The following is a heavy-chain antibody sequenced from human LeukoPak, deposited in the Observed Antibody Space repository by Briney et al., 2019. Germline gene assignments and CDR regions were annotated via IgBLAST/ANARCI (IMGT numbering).Heavy chain of an antibody. CDR2: IRSKANSYAT. CDR3: TRTGIGVAARPGYYYGMDV. CDR1: GFTFSGSA. D-gene: IGHD6-6*01. J-gene: IGHJ6*02. V-gene: IGHV3-73*01. Sequence: PPGGSLRLSCAASGFTFSGSAMHWVRQASGKGLEWVGRIRSKANSYATAYAASVKGRFTISRDDSKNTAYLQMNSLKIEDTAVYYCTRTGIGVAARPGYYYGMDVWGQGTTVTVSS.